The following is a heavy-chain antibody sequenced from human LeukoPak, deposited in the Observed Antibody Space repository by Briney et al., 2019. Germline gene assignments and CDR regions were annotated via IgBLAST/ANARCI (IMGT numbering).Heavy chain of an antibody. CDR1: GGTFSSYA. D-gene: IGHD1-14*01. CDR3: ASRAGSYAFDI. V-gene: IGHV1-69*04. Sequence: SVKVSCKASGGTFSSYAISWVRQAPGQGLEWMGRIIPILGIANYAQKFQGRVTITADKSTSTAYMELSSLRSEDTAVYYCASRAGSYAFDIWGQGTMVTVS. CDR2: IIPILGIA. J-gene: IGHJ3*02.